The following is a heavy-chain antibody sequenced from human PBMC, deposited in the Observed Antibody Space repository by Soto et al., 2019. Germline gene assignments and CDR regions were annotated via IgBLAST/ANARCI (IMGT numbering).Heavy chain of an antibody. Sequence: QAQLVQSGAEVKKPGSSVKVSCKASGGTFSSYAISWVRQAPGQGLEWMGGIIPIFGTANYAQKFQGRVTITADESTSTTYMELSSLRSEDTAVYYCARHEFIAAAGTGYFDLWGRGTLVTVSS. CDR1: GGTFSSYA. D-gene: IGHD6-13*01. CDR3: ARHEFIAAAGTGYFDL. J-gene: IGHJ2*01. V-gene: IGHV1-69*01. CDR2: IIPIFGTA.